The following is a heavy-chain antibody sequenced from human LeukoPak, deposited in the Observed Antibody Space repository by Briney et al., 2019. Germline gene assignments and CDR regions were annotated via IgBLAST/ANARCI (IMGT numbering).Heavy chain of an antibody. V-gene: IGHV1-69*04. CDR1: GGSFSSYV. CDR2: IIPVLGVS. J-gene: IGHJ5*02. CDR3: ARDRIAGWFDP. Sequence: SVKVSCKASGGSFSSYVITWVRQAPGQGLEWMGRIIPVLGVSNFAQKFQGRVTITRNTSISTAYMELSSLRSEDTAVYYCARDRIAGWFDPWGQGTLVIVSS. D-gene: IGHD6-13*01.